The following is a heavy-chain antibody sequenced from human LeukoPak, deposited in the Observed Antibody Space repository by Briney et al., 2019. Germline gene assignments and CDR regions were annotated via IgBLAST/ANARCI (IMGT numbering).Heavy chain of an antibody. D-gene: IGHD3-22*01. CDR1: GFIFSAYW. V-gene: IGHV3-7*01. CDR3: AKLGSERFGYYYDSSGLDY. J-gene: IGHJ4*02. Sequence: GGSLRLSCGASGFIFSAYWMSWVRQAPGKGLEWVANIKQDGSEKYYVDSVKGRFTISRDNAKNSLYLQMNSLRAEDTAVYYCAKLGSERFGYYYDSSGLDYWGQGTLVTVSS. CDR2: IKQDGSEK.